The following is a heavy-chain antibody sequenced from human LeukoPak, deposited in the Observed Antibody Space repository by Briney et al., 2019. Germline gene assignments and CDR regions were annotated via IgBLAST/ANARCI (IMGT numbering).Heavy chain of an antibody. V-gene: IGHV1-18*01. CDR1: GYIFTNYD. CDR3: ASEGSGYYSY. CDR2: ISAYNGNT. J-gene: IGHJ4*02. D-gene: IGHD3-22*01. Sequence: ASVRVSCKASGYIFTNYDIDWVRQAPGQGLEWMGWISAYNGNTNYAQKLQGRVTMTTDTSTSTAYMELRSLRSDDTAVYYCASEGSGYYSYWGQGTLVTVSS.